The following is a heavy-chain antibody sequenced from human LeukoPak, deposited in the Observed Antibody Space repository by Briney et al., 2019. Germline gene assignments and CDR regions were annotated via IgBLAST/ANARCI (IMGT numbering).Heavy chain of an antibody. Sequence: ASVKVSCKASGYTFTGYYMHWVRQAPGQGLEWMGWINPNSGGTNYAQKFQGRVTMTRDTSISTAYMELRRLRSDDTAVYYCATQGDYGDAFDIWGQGTMVTVSS. J-gene: IGHJ3*02. CDR2: INPNSGGT. V-gene: IGHV1-2*02. D-gene: IGHD4-17*01. CDR3: ATQGDYGDAFDI. CDR1: GYTFTGYY.